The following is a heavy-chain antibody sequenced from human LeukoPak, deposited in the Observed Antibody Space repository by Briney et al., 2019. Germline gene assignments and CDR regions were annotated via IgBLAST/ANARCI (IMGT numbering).Heavy chain of an antibody. CDR3: ARRRAAAGPDY. CDR1: GGSFSGYY. D-gene: IGHD6-13*01. CDR2: INHSGST. J-gene: IGHJ4*02. V-gene: IGHV4-34*01. Sequence: SETLSLTCAVYGGSFSGYYWSWIRQPPGKGLEWIGEINHSGSTNYNPSLKSRVTISVDTSKNQSSLKLSSVTAADTAVYYCARRRAAAGPDYWGQGTLVTVSS.